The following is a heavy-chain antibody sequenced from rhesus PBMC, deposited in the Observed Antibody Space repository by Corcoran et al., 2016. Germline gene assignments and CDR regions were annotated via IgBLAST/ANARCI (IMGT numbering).Heavy chain of an antibody. V-gene: IGHV3-16*01. CDR2: MKNKADGGTA. CDR3: TREDSGFDY. D-gene: IGHD3-28*01. J-gene: IGHJ4*01. CDR1: GFPCSSYG. Sequence: EVQLVESGGGLVQPGGSLRLSCAASGFPCSSYGMRWGRQAPGKGVDWIGRMKNKADGGTASYADSVKGRFTISRDDSKNTLYLHMNSLKTEDTAVYYCTREDSGFDYWGQGVLVTVSS.